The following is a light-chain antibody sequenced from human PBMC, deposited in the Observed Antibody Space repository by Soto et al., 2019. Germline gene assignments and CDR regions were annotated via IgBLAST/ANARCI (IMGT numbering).Light chain of an antibody. CDR1: QSISGY. V-gene: IGKV1-39*01. CDR3: QQSYSSPRT. CDR2: DAS. J-gene: IGKJ1*01. Sequence: DIQVTQAPSSLSSSVLYIVTIIFLASQSISGYLNWYQQKPGKAPNLLIFDASSLQSGVPSRFSGRGSGTDFTLTITSLQSEDFAIYYCQQSYSSPRTFGQGTKVDIK.